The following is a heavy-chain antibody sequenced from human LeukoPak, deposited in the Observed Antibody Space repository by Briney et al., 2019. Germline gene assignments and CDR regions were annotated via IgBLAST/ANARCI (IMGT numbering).Heavy chain of an antibody. J-gene: IGHJ4*02. CDR3: ARGVRYFDWLSLWNY. CDR1: GGSFSGYF. D-gene: IGHD3-9*01. CDR2: INHSGST. V-gene: IGHV4-34*01. Sequence: SETLSLTCAVYGGSFSGYFWSWIRQPPGKGLEWIGEINHSGSTNYNPSLESRVTMSVDTSKNQFSLKLSSVTAADTAVYYCARGVRYFDWLSLWNYWGQGTLVTVSS.